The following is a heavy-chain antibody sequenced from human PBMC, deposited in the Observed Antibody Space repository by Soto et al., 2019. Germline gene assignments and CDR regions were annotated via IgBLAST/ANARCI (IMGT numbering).Heavy chain of an antibody. D-gene: IGHD2-15*01. CDR3: AKSRIVVVVAGSIDY. CDR2: ISGSGGST. Sequence: EVQLLESGGGLVQPGGSLRLSCAASGFTFSSYAMSWVRQAPGKGLEWVSAISGSGGSTYYADSVKGRFTISRDNSKNTLYLTMNSLRAEDTAVYYCAKSRIVVVVAGSIDYWGQGTLVTVSS. V-gene: IGHV3-23*01. J-gene: IGHJ4*02. CDR1: GFTFSSYA.